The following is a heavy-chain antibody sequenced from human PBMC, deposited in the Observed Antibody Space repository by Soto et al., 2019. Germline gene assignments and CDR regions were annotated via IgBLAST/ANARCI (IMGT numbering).Heavy chain of an antibody. Sequence: GGSLRLSCAASGFTLSSYAMSWVRQAPGKGLEWVSTFSGTGGYTYYADSVKGRFTISRDDSKNTLFLHMNSLRAADTAVYYCASGQRALIPHGPLDPWGQGTLVTVSS. V-gene: IGHV3-23*01. J-gene: IGHJ5*02. D-gene: IGHD3-16*01. CDR1: GFTLSSYA. CDR3: ASGQRALIPHGPLDP. CDR2: FSGTGGYT.